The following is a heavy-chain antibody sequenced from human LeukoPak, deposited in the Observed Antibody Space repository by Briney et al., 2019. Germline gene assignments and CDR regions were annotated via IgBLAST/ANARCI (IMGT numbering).Heavy chain of an antibody. V-gene: IGHV3-23*01. CDR3: AKRSTGSSYSSSDY. CDR2: ISGSGDNT. J-gene: IGHJ4*02. Sequence: PGGSLRLSCAASGFTFSSYAMSWVRQAPGKGLEWVSVISGSGDNTFYADSVKGRFTISRDDSKNTLCLQMNSLRAEDAAVYFCAKRSTGSSYSSSDYWGQGTLVTVSS. CDR1: GFTFSSYA. D-gene: IGHD3-10*01.